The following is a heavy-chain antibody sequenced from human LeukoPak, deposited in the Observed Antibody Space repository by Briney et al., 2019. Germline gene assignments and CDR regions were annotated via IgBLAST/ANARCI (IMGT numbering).Heavy chain of an antibody. Sequence: SQTLSLTCTVSGGSISSGSYYWSWIRQPPGKGLEWIGYIYYSGSTNYNPSLKSRVTISVDTSKNQFSLKLSSVTAADTAVYYCARDSDYGDYVGAFDIWGQGTMVTVSS. CDR2: IYYSGST. V-gene: IGHV4-61*01. CDR1: GGSISSGSYY. J-gene: IGHJ3*02. D-gene: IGHD4-17*01. CDR3: ARDSDYGDYVGAFDI.